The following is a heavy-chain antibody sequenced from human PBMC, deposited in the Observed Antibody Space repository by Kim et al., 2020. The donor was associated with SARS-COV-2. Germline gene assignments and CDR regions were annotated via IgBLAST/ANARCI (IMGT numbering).Heavy chain of an antibody. Sequence: GGSLRLSCAASGFTFSSYWMSWVRQAPGKGLEWVANIKQDGSEKYYVDSVKGRFTISRDNAKNSLYLQMNSLRAEDTAVYYCASLSITGTTDLLDYWGQGTLVTVSS. CDR3: ASLSITGTTDLLDY. D-gene: IGHD1-7*01. CDR2: IKQDGSEK. V-gene: IGHV3-7*03. J-gene: IGHJ4*02. CDR1: GFTFSSYW.